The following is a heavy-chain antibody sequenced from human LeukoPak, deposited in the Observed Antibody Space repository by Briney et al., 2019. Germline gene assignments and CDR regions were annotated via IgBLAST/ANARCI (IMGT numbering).Heavy chain of an antibody. CDR1: GFTFSSYS. CDR3: ARVPPYSSRLGDAFDI. D-gene: IGHD6-13*01. J-gene: IGHJ3*02. Sequence: PGGSLRLSCAASGFTFSSYSMNWVRQAPGKGLEWVSSISSSSSYTYYADSVKGRFTISRDNAKNSLYLQMNSLRAEDTAVYYCARVPPYSSRLGDAFDIWGQGTMVTVSS. CDR2: ISSSSSYT. V-gene: IGHV3-21*01.